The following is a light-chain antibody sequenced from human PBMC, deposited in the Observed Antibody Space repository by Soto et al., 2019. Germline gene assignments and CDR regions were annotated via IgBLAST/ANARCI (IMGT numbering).Light chain of an antibody. CDR3: ETWDFNTRV. Sequence: QSVLTQSSSASASLGSSVKLTCTLSSGHSSYIIAWHQQQPGKAPRYLMKLDGSGSYNKGSGVPDRFSGSSSGADRYLTISNLQFEDEADYYCETWDFNTRVFGGGTKLTVL. J-gene: IGLJ3*02. CDR2: LDGSGSY. CDR1: SGHSSYI. V-gene: IGLV4-60*02.